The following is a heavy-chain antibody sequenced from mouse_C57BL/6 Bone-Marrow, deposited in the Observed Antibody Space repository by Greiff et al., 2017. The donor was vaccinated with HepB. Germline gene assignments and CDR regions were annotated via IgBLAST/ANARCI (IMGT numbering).Heavy chain of an antibody. CDR2: ISYDGSN. CDR1: GYSITSGYY. V-gene: IGHV3-6*01. Sequence: EVKLQESGPGLVKPSQSLSLTCSVTGYSITSGYYWNWIRQFPGNKLEWMGYISYDGSNNYNPSLKNRISITRDTSKNQFFLKLNSVTTEDTATYYCAREGNYFYFDYWGQGTTLTVSS. CDR3: AREGNYFYFDY. J-gene: IGHJ2*01. D-gene: IGHD2-1*01.